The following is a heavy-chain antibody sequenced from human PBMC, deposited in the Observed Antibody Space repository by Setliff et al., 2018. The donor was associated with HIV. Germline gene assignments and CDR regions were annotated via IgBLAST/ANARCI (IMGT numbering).Heavy chain of an antibody. CDR1: DYTFTTYW. D-gene: IGHD2-21*01. CDR3: ARRDGRSMNAFQI. CDR2: IYPDDSDI. V-gene: IGHV5-51*01. Sequence: PGESLKISCKALDYTFTTYWIVWVRQMPGEGLEWMGIIYPDDSDIRYNPSFQNQITISADKSIATAYLQLNNLKASDTATYYCARRDGRSMNAFQIWGPGTMVTVS. J-gene: IGHJ3*01.